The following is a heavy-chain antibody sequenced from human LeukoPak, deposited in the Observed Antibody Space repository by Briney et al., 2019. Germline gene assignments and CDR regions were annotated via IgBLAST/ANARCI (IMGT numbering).Heavy chain of an antibody. CDR3: ARGEGKWFGELFGLYYGMDA. D-gene: IGHD3-10*01. V-gene: IGHV1-18*01. Sequence: ASVKVSCKASGYTFTSYGISWVRQAPGQGLEWMGWISTYNGNTKYAQKVQGRVTMTTDTSTSTAYMELRSLRSDDTAVYYCARGEGKWFGELFGLYYGMDAWGQGTTVIVSS. J-gene: IGHJ6*02. CDR2: ISTYNGNT. CDR1: GYTFTSYG.